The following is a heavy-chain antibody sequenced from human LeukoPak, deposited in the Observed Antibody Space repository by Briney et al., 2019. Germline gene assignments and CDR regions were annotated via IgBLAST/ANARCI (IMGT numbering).Heavy chain of an antibody. CDR3: ARDRQFGY. Sequence: ASVNISCKASGYTFTSYGISWVRQAPGQGFEWMGWISTYNGNTNYAQKFQGRVTMTTDTSTSTAYMEVRSLRSDDTAVYYRARDRQFGYWGQGTLVTVSS. J-gene: IGHJ4*02. CDR1: GYTFTSYG. CDR2: ISTYNGNT. V-gene: IGHV1-18*01.